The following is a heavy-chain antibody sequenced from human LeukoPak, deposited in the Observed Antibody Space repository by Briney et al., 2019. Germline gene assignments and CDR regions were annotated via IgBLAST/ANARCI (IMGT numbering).Heavy chain of an antibody. V-gene: IGHV3-21*01. CDR1: GFTFSSYG. J-gene: IGHJ6*02. CDR2: ISSSSSHI. D-gene: IGHD3-10*01. CDR3: ARDSIGPQLWFGELLVNYYYYYYGMDV. Sequence: GGSLRLSCAASGFTFSSYGMGWARQPPGKGLEWVSSISSSSSHIYYADSVKGRFTISRDNAKNSLYLQMNSLRAEDTAVYYCARDSIGPQLWFGELLVNYYYYYYGMDVWGQGTTVTVSS.